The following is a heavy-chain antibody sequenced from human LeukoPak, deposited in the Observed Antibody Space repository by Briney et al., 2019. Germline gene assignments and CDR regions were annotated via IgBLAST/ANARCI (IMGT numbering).Heavy chain of an antibody. CDR2: MNPNRGNT. CDR3: ARARHSSGWGSAEAKYFQH. D-gene: IGHD6-19*01. J-gene: IGHJ1*01. CDR1: GYTFPSYD. Sequence: SVKVSCKPSGYTFPSYDINWVRQATGQGLEWMGWMNPNRGNTGYAQQFQGRVTMTRNTSISTAFMELSSLRSEDTAVYYCARARHSSGWGSAEAKYFQHWGQGTLVTVSS. V-gene: IGHV1-8*01.